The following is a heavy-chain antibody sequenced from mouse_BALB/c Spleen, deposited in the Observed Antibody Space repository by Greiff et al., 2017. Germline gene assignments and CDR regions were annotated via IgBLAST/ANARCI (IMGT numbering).Heavy chain of an antibody. CDR1: GFTFSSYG. D-gene: IGHD2-4*01. V-gene: IGHV5-6*01. J-gene: IGHJ4*01. CDR3: ARYDYDEGDY. Sequence: DVQLVESGGDLVKPGGSLKLSCAASGFTFSSYGMSWVRQTPDKRLEWVATISSGGSYTYYPDSVKGRFTISRDNAKNTLYLQMSSLKSEDTAMYYCARYDYDEGDYWGQGTSVTVSS. CDR2: ISSGGSYT.